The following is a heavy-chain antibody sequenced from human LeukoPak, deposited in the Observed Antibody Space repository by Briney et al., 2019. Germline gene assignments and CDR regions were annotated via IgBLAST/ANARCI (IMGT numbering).Heavy chain of an antibody. Sequence: GGSPRLSCAASGFTFSSYAMSWVRQAPGKGLEWVSSISSSSSYIYYADSVKGRFTISRDNAKNTLYLQMNSLRAEDTAVYYCARPMVIRGVIIDYWGQGTLATVSS. CDR3: ARPMVIRGVIIDY. J-gene: IGHJ4*02. V-gene: IGHV3-21*01. CDR1: GFTFSSYA. CDR2: ISSSSSYI. D-gene: IGHD3-10*01.